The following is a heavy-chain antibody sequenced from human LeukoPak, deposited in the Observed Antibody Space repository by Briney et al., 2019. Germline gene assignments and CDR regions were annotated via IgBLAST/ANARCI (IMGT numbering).Heavy chain of an antibody. D-gene: IGHD3-10*01. Sequence: ASVKVSCKASGYIFTSYYMYWVRQAPGQGLEWMGIINPSGGSIRYAQKFQGRVTMTRDTSTSTVYMELSSLRSEDTAVYYCARGPRITLVRGGQWYHYMDVWGKGTTVTISS. CDR3: ARGPRITLVRGGQWYHYMDV. CDR1: GYIFTSYY. J-gene: IGHJ6*03. V-gene: IGHV1-46*01. CDR2: INPSGGSI.